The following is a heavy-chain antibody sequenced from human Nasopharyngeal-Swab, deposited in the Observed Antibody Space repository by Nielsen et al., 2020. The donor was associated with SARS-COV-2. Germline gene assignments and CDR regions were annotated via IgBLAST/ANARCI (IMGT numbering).Heavy chain of an antibody. CDR3: ARYSTYCSGGTRYNPLHY. V-gene: IGHV3-11*06. D-gene: IGHD2-15*01. CDR1: GFTFSDYY. Sequence: GESLKISCAASGFTFSDYYMTWIRQAPGKGLDWVSYISSGSSYTNYADSVRGRFTISRDNAKNSLYLQMNSLRAEDTAIYYCARYSTYCSGGTRYNPLHYWGQGTLVTVSS. J-gene: IGHJ4*02. CDR2: ISSGSSYT.